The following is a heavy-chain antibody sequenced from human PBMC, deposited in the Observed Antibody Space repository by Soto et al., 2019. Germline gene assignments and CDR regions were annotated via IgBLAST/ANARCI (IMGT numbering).Heavy chain of an antibody. Sequence: ASVKVSCKASGYTFTGYYMHWVRQAPGQGLEWMGWINPNSGGTNYAQKFQGWVTMTRDTSISTAYMELSRLRSDDTAAYYCARATYSRHDAFDIWGQGTMVTVSS. D-gene: IGHD6-13*01. V-gene: IGHV1-2*04. J-gene: IGHJ3*02. CDR2: INPNSGGT. CDR1: GYTFTGYY. CDR3: ARATYSRHDAFDI.